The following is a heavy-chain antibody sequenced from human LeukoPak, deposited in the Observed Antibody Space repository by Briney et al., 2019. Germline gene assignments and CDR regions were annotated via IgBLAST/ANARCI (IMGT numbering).Heavy chain of an antibody. J-gene: IGHJ6*02. CDR2: VNSDGSNT. CDR3: ATPRGDDYYGMDV. Sequence: GGSLRLSCAASGFTFSNYWMHWVRQAPGKGLVWVSRVNSDGSNTYYADSVKGRFTISRDNAKNTLYLQMNSLRAEDTAVYYCATPRGDDYYGMDVWGLGTTVTVSS. CDR1: GFTFSNYW. V-gene: IGHV3-74*01. D-gene: IGHD7-27*01.